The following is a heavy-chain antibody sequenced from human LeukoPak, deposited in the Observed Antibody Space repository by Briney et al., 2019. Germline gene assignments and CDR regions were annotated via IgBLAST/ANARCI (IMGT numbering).Heavy chain of an antibody. J-gene: IGHJ4*02. V-gene: IGHV1-2*02. D-gene: IGHD6-13*01. CDR1: GYTFTGYY. Sequence: ASVKVSCKASGYTFTGYYMYWVRQAPGQGLEWMGWINPNSGGTSYAQKFQGRVTMTRDTSITTAYMELSSLRSDDTAVYYCARVLVAAAGTMDYWGQGTLVTVSS. CDR3: ARVLVAAAGTMDY. CDR2: INPNSGGT.